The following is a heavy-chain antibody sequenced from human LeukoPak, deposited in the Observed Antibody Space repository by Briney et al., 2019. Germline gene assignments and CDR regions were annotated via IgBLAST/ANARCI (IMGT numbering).Heavy chain of an antibody. CDR2: ISGSGGST. CDR3: AKDHGLHNPVYFDY. CDR1: GFTFSTYA. J-gene: IGHJ4*02. Sequence: GGSLRLSCAASGFTFSTYAMTWVRQAPGKGLEWVSGISGSGGSTYYADSVKGRFTISRENSKNTLYLQLNSLRTEDTAVYYCAKDHGLHNPVYFDYWGQGTLVTVSS. V-gene: IGHV3-23*01. D-gene: IGHD3-10*01.